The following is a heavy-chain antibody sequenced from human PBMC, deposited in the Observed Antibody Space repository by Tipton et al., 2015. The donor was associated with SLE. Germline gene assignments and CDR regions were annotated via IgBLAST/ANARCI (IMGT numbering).Heavy chain of an antibody. CDR1: GGPIRNIPYY. CDR2: VFVTGYT. Sequence: TLSLTCHVAGGPIRNIPYYWAWFRQPRGKRLEWIGSVFVTGYTAYNPSPEGRMSISVDTSNNEFSLKLSSVTAADTAVYFCARQDLGRAATLTFDIWGLGTLVTVSS. D-gene: IGHD6-25*01. CDR3: ARQDLGRAATLTFDI. J-gene: IGHJ4*02. V-gene: IGHV4-39*01.